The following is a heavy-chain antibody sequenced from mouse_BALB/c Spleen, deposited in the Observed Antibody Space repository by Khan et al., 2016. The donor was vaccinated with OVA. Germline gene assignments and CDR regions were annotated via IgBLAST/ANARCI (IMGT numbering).Heavy chain of an antibody. V-gene: IGHV2-3*01. J-gene: IGHJ4*01. Sequence: VELVESGPGLVAPSQSLAITCTVSGFSLTSYGVNWVRQPPRKGLEWLGVIWGDGSTNYHSTLIFRLIISKDNSKSQVFLKLNSLQTDDTATYFCAKFTPDYYSMDYWGQGTSVTVSS. CDR2: IWGDGST. CDR3: AKFTPDYYSMDY. CDR1: GFSLTSYG. D-gene: IGHD1-1*01.